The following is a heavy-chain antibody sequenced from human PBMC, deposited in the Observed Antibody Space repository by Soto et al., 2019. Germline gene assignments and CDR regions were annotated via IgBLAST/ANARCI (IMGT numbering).Heavy chain of an antibody. CDR1: GFTFGNNA. J-gene: IGHJ6*02. CDR3: ARDGQQLAPYAMDV. Sequence: QVQLVESGGNMVQPGRSLRLSCEASGFTFGNNAMHWVRHAAGKGLEWVAQIWFDGNNKYYTDSVKGRFTISRDNLKNTVYLQMDSLRADDTAVYYCARDGQQLAPYAMDVWGQGTTVIVSS. D-gene: IGHD6-13*01. V-gene: IGHV3-33*01. CDR2: IWFDGNNK.